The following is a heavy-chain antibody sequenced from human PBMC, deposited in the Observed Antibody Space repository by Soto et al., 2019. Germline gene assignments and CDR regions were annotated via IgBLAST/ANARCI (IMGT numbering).Heavy chain of an antibody. Sequence: EVQVVESGGGLVQPGGSLRLSCAASGFTFSSYWMSWVRQAPGKGLEWVARINQDGSEKYYVDSVKGRFTISRDNAKNSLYRQMNSLRAEDTAVYYGARDYPGGSYYDYWGQGTLVTVSS. CDR1: GFTFSSYW. CDR2: INQDGSEK. V-gene: IGHV3-7*03. D-gene: IGHD1-26*01. CDR3: ARDYPGGSYYDY. J-gene: IGHJ4*02.